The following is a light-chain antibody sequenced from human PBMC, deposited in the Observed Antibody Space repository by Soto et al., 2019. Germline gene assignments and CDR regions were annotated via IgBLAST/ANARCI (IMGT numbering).Light chain of an antibody. J-gene: IGKJ2*01. V-gene: IGKV1-39*01. Sequence: DIQMTQSPSSLSASVGDRVTITCRASQTISTYLNWFHQKPGKPPQLLIYAASNLQSGVSSRFSGSGSGTDFTLIISSLQPEDFATYYCQQSYTAPYTFGQGTNLEIK. CDR3: QQSYTAPYT. CDR2: AAS. CDR1: QTISTY.